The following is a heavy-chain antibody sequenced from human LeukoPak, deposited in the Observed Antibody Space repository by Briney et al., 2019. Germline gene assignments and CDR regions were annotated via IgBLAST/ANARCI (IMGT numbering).Heavy chain of an antibody. Sequence: SETLSLTCTVSGGSISSYFWSWIRQPSGKGLEWIGYIYYSGSTNYNPSLKSRVTMSVDTSKNQFSLKLSSVTAADTAVYYCARIDRAVAGTIDYWGQGTLVTVSS. CDR1: GGSISSYF. CDR3: ARIDRAVAGTIDY. D-gene: IGHD6-19*01. J-gene: IGHJ4*02. CDR2: IYYSGST. V-gene: IGHV4-59*08.